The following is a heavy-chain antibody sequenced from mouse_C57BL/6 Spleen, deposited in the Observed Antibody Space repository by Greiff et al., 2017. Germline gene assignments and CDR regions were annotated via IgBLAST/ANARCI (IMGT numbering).Heavy chain of an antibody. D-gene: IGHD2-4*01. Sequence: QVQLQQPGAELVKPGASVKLSCKASGYTFTSYWMHWVKQRPGQGLEWIGMIHPNSGSTNYNEKFKSKATLTVDQSSSTAYMQLSSLTSEDSAVYYCANIYYDYDGFAYWGQGTLVTVSA. V-gene: IGHV1-64*01. CDR1: GYTFTSYW. CDR3: ANIYYDYDGFAY. CDR2: IHPNSGST. J-gene: IGHJ3*01.